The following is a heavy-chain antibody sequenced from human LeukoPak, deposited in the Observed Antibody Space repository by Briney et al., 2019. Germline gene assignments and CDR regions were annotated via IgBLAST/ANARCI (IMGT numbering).Heavy chain of an antibody. Sequence: ASVKVSCKASGGTFSSYAISWVRQAPGQGLEWMGGIIPIFGTANYAQKLQGRVTITADESTSTAYMELSSLRSEDTAVYYCARAMTIFGVVRNYYYGMDVWGQGTTVTVSS. CDR1: GGTFSSYA. J-gene: IGHJ6*02. V-gene: IGHV1-69*13. CDR3: ARAMTIFGVVRNYYYGMDV. CDR2: IIPIFGTA. D-gene: IGHD3-3*01.